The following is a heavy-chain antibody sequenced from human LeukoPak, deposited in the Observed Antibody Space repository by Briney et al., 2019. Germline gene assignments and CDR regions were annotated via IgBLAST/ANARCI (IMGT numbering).Heavy chain of an antibody. Sequence: GGSLRLSCAASGFTFSSYAMHWVRQAPGKGLEWVAVISYDGSNKYYADSVKGRFTISRDNSKNALYLQMSSLRAEDTAVYYCARDSEYYYDSSGYFLFDYWGQGTLVTVSS. CDR1: GFTFSSYA. CDR2: ISYDGSNK. CDR3: ARDSEYYYDSSGYFLFDY. D-gene: IGHD3-22*01. J-gene: IGHJ4*02. V-gene: IGHV3-30-3*01.